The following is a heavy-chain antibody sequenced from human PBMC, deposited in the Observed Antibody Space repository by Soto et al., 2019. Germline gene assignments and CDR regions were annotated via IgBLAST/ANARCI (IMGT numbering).Heavy chain of an antibody. CDR3: ARDRAKRGYSYGYDYYYYYGMDV. D-gene: IGHD5-18*01. Sequence: SETLSLTCTVSGGSISSYYGSWIRQPPGKGLEWIGYIYYSGSTNYNPSLKSRVTISVDTSKNQFSLKLSSVTAADTAVYYCARDRAKRGYSYGYDYYYYYGMDVWGQGTTVTVSS. CDR1: GGSISSYY. CDR2: IYYSGST. J-gene: IGHJ6*02. V-gene: IGHV4-59*01.